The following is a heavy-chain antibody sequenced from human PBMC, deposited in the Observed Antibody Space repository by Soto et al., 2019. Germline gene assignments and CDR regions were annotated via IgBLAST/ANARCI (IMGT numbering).Heavy chain of an antibody. D-gene: IGHD2-21*02. J-gene: IGHJ6*02. CDR3: AMNGDWPGRMDV. CDR2: IKPDGGEK. Sequence: SGGSLRLSCVVSGFTFSSHMMTWVRQAPGKGLEWVANIKPDGGEKFYVDSVEGRFTISRDNAKKSVYLQMNSLRVEDTSVYYCAMNGDWPGRMDVWGQGNALTVSS. CDR1: GFTFSSHM. V-gene: IGHV3-7*01.